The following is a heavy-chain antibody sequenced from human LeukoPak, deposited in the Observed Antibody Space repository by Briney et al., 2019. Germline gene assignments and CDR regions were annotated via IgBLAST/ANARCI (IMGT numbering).Heavy chain of an antibody. J-gene: IGHJ3*02. CDR3: AKATGYYDSSADAFDI. D-gene: IGHD3-22*01. CDR1: GFTFSSYG. V-gene: IGHV3-23*01. Sequence: GGSLRLSCAASGFTFSSYGMSWVRQAPGKGLEWVSAISGSGGSTYYADSVKGRFTISRDNSKNTLYLQMNSLRAEDTAAYYCAKATGYYDSSADAFDIWGQGTMVTVSS. CDR2: ISGSGGST.